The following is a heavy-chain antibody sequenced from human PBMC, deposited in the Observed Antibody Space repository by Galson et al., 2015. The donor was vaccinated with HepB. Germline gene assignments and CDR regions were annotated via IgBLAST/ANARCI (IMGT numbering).Heavy chain of an antibody. Sequence: SLRLSCAASGFTFSSYAMHWVRQAPGKGLEWVAVISYDGSNKYYADSVKGRFTISRDNAKNSLYLQMNSLRAEDTAVYYCARDYWAAAGTYYFDYWGQGTLVTVSS. V-gene: IGHV3-30*04. CDR1: GFTFSSYA. CDR2: ISYDGSNK. D-gene: IGHD6-13*01. J-gene: IGHJ4*02. CDR3: ARDYWAAAGTYYFDY.